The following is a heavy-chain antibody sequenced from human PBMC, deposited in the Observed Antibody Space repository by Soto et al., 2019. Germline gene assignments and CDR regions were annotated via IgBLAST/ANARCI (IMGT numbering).Heavy chain of an antibody. V-gene: IGHV3-21*06. Sequence: GGSLRLSCAAAGFTLRTYTMNWVRQAPGKGLEWVSSISISVSDRYYADSVRGRFTISRDNAKHALYLQLNSLRADDTAVDFCVIGMNPLFGGQGTLVTVSS. CDR1: GFTLRTYT. J-gene: IGHJ4*01. CDR3: VIGMNPLF. CDR2: ISISVSDR.